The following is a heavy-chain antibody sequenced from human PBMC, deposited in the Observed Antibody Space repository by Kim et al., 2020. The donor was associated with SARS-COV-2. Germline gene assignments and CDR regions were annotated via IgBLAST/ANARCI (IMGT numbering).Heavy chain of an antibody. CDR1: GFSFSNYA. V-gene: IGHV3-23*01. D-gene: IGHD7-27*01. J-gene: IGHJ4*02. Sequence: GGSLRLSCAASGFSFSNYAMSWVRLAPGKGLEWVSAIGAGGTTTYYADSVKGRFTISRDNSKNTLSLQMNSLRAEDTAIYYCAKGSDGANGGRRFDYWCQGTLVTVSS. CDR3: AKGSDGANGGRRFDY. CDR2: IGAGGTTT.